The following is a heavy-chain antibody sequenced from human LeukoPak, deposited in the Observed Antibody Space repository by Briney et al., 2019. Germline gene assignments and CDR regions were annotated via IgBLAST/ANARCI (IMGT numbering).Heavy chain of an antibody. J-gene: IGHJ4*02. CDR3: ARDLGYSSSRGGY. CDR1: GFTFSSYS. V-gene: IGHV3-48*01. D-gene: IGHD6-13*01. Sequence: PGGSLRLSCAASGFTFSSYSMNWVRQAPGKGLEWVSYISSGSSTIYYADSVKGRFTISRDNAKNSLYLQMNSLRAEDTAVYYCARDLGYSSSRGGYWGQGTPVTVSS. CDR2: ISSGSSTI.